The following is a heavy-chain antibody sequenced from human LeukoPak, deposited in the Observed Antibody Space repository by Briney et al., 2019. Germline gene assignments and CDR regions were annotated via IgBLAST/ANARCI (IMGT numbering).Heavy chain of an antibody. CDR2: ITGDGGGT. CDR3: AKARVGSTWDSLDY. V-gene: IGHV3-43*02. Sequence: GGSLRLSCAASGFTFDDYAMHWVRQAPGKGLEWVSLITGDGGGTYSADYVKGRFTISRDNSKTSLYMQMNSLRIEDTALYYCAKARVGSTWDSLDYWGQGTLVTVSS. CDR1: GFTFDDYA. J-gene: IGHJ4*02. D-gene: IGHD1-26*01.